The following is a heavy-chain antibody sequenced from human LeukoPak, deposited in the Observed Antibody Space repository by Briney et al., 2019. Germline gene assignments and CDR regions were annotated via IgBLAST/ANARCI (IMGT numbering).Heavy chain of an antibody. Sequence: TASETLSLTCTVSGGSISSSSYYWGWIRQPPGKGLEWIGSIYYSGSTYYNPSLKSRVTISVDTSKNQFSLKLSSVTAADTAVYYCARHQPKHYYASSGARGGWFDPWGQGTLVTVSS. J-gene: IGHJ5*02. CDR2: IYYSGST. V-gene: IGHV4-39*01. CDR3: ARHQPKHYYASSGARGGWFDP. D-gene: IGHD3-22*01. CDR1: GGSISSSSYY.